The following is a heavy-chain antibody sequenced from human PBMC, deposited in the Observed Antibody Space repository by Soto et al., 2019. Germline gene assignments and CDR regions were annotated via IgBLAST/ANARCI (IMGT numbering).Heavy chain of an antibody. J-gene: IGHJ5*02. CDR1: GYTFTSYD. CDR2: MNPNSGNT. Sequence: ASVKVSCKASGYTFTSYDINWVRQATGQGLEWMGWMNPNSGNTGYAQKFQGRVTMTRNTSISTAYMELSSLRSEDTAVYYCARASSSSFRFDPWGQGTLVTVPQ. CDR3: ARASSSSFRFDP. D-gene: IGHD6-6*01. V-gene: IGHV1-8*01.